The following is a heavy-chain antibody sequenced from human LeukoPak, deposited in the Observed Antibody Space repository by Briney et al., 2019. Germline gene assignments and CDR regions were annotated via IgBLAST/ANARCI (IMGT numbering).Heavy chain of an antibody. J-gene: IGHJ3*02. Sequence: GGSLRLSCAASGFTFSSYAMSWVRQAPGKGLEWVSAISGSGESTYDKDSVKGRFSISRDNSKNTLYLQMNSLRAEDTAIYYCAKGGGGTRGAFDIWGQGTMVTVSS. V-gene: IGHV3-23*01. CDR3: AKGGGGTRGAFDI. D-gene: IGHD2-15*01. CDR2: ISGSGEST. CDR1: GFTFSSYA.